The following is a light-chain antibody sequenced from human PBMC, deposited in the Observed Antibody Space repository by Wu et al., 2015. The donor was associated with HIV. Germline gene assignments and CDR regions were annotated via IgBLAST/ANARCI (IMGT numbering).Light chain of an antibody. CDR2: GAS. J-gene: IGKJ2*03. V-gene: IGKV3-15*01. Sequence: EIGLTQSPDTLSVSPGERVTLSCRASQSVRSNVAWYQQKPGQAPRLLIFGASTRAAGVPARFSGSGSGTDFTLTISNVQSEDFAVYYCQQYYNWPPYSFGQGTKLEIK. CDR3: QQYYNWPPYS. CDR1: QSVRSN.